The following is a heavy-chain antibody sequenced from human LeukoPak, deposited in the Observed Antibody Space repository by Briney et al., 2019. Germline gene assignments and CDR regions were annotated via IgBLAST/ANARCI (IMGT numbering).Heavy chain of an antibody. D-gene: IGHD3-22*01. Sequence: GASVKVSCKASGYTFTSYGISWVRQAPGQGLEWMGWISAYNGNTKYALNLQGRVTMTTDTSTSTAYMELRSLRSDDTAVYYCARGYYYDSSGYYYDYFDYWGQGTPVTVSS. J-gene: IGHJ4*02. CDR1: GYTFTSYG. V-gene: IGHV1-18*01. CDR2: ISAYNGNT. CDR3: ARGYYYDSSGYYYDYFDY.